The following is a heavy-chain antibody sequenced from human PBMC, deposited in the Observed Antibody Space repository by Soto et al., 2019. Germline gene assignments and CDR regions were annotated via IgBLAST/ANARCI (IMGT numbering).Heavy chain of an antibody. V-gene: IGHV3-7*01. CDR2: IKQDGSEK. CDR3: ARDSIAAAGTWFDP. Sequence: PGGSLRLSCAASGFTFSSYWMSWVRQAPGKGLEWVANIKQDGSEKYYVDSVKGRFTISRDNAKNSLYLQMNSLRAEDTAVYYCARDSIAAAGTWFDPWGQGTLVTVSS. J-gene: IGHJ5*02. D-gene: IGHD6-13*01. CDR1: GFTFSSYW.